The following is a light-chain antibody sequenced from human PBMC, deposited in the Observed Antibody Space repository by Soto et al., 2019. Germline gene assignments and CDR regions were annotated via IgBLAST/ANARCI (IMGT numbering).Light chain of an antibody. CDR2: EST. Sequence: EVVLTQSPVTLSLSPGERASLSCRASQFLSSSLAWYQQIPGQPPRLLIYESTNRAAGIPARFSGSRSGTDNTLTISSVEPEDFAMYYCHQRNQFGQGTRLEI. V-gene: IGKV3-11*01. CDR3: HQRNQ. J-gene: IGKJ5*01. CDR1: QFLSSS.